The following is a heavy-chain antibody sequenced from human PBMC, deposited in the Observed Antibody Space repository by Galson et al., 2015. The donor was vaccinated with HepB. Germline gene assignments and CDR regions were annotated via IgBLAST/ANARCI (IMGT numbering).Heavy chain of an antibody. CDR2: ISYDGSSK. CDR3: ATGGIVVVASAPIGGAFDI. D-gene: IGHD2-15*01. V-gene: IGHV3-30*04. CDR1: RSTFTTFA. Sequence: SLRLSCAASRSTFTTFAMHWVRQAPGKGLEWVAVISYDGSSKYYADSVKGRFTIPRDNSRNRLHLQMSSLRAEDTAVYYCATGGIVVVASAPIGGAFDIWGRGTMVTVSS. J-gene: IGHJ3*02.